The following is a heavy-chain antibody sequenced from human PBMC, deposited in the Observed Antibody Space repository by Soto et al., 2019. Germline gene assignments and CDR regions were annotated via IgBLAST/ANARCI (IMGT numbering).Heavy chain of an antibody. Sequence: EVQLLESGGVLVPPGGSLRLSCAASGFTFSIFAMTWVRQAPGKGLEWVASITGSGDYARYTDSVQGRFTISRDNSKNTLYLQMSSLRTEDTALYYCSRDPNGDYIGAFDNWGQGTMVTVS. CDR3: SRDPNGDYIGAFDN. D-gene: IGHD4-17*01. CDR1: GFTFSIFA. V-gene: IGHV3-23*01. CDR2: ITGSGDYA. J-gene: IGHJ3*02.